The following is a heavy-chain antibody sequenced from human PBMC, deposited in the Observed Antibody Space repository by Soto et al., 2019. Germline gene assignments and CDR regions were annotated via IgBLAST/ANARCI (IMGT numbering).Heavy chain of an antibody. V-gene: IGHV3-23*01. CDR1: GFTFSSYA. CDR3: AKVRGSGYFYYYGMVV. D-gene: IGHD3-22*01. CDR2: ISGSGGST. J-gene: IGHJ6*02. Sequence: GGSLRLSCAASGFTFSSYAMSWVRQAPGKGLEWVSAISGSGGSTYYADSVKGRFTISRDNSKNTLYLQMNSLRAEDTAVYYCAKVRGSGYFYYYGMVVWGQGTTVTVSS.